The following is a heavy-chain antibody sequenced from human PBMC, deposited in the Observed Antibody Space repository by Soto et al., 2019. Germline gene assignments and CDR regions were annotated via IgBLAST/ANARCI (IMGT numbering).Heavy chain of an antibody. D-gene: IGHD2-2*01. CDR1: GYTFTSYY. V-gene: IGHV1-46*01. Sequence: GASVKVSCKASGYTFTSYYMHWVRQAPGQGLEWMGIINPSGGSTSYAQKFQGRVTMTRDTSTSTVYMELSSLRSEDTAVYYCATAGAIVVGPAAPENFFDYWGQGTLVTVSS. CDR2: INPSGGST. CDR3: ATAGAIVVGPAAPENFFDY. J-gene: IGHJ4*02.